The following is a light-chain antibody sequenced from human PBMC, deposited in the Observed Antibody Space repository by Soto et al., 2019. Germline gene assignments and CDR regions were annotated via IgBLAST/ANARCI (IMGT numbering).Light chain of an antibody. CDR2: DAS. CDR1: QSVSSY. CDR3: QQRSNCLYT. Sequence: EIVLTQSPATLSLSPGERATLSCRASQSVSSYLAWYQQKPGQAPRRLIYDASNRSTGIPARFSGSGSGTDFTLTISRLEPEDFAVYYCQQRSNCLYTFGQGTKLEIK. V-gene: IGKV3-11*01. J-gene: IGKJ2*01.